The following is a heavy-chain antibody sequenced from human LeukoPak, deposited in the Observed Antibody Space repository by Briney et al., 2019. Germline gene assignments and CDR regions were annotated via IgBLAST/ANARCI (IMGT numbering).Heavy chain of an antibody. CDR3: ARRVWFGELIGGEYFDY. Sequence: PSETLSLTCTVSGDSISSSSSYWGWIRQPPGEGLEWIGSIYYSGSTYYNPSLKSRVTISVDTSKNQFSLKLSSVTAADTAVYYCARRVWFGELIGGEYFDYWGQGTLVTVSS. CDR1: GDSISSSSSY. J-gene: IGHJ4*02. CDR2: IYYSGST. D-gene: IGHD3-10*01. V-gene: IGHV4-39*07.